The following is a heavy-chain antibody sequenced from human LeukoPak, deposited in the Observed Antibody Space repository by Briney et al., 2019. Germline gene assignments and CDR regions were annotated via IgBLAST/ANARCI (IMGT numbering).Heavy chain of an antibody. CDR3: AQYDSSGYYVY. D-gene: IGHD3-22*01. J-gene: IGHJ4*02. V-gene: IGHV3-64*01. CDR2: NSSNGGST. Sequence: GGSLRLSCSASGFTFSSYAMHWVRQAPGKGLEYVSANSSNGGSTYYANSVKGRFAISRDNSKNTLYLQMGSLRAEDMAVYYCAQYDSSGYYVYWGQGTLVTVSS. CDR1: GFTFSSYA.